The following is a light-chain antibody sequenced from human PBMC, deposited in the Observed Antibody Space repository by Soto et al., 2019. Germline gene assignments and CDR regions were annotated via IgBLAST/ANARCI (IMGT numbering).Light chain of an antibody. CDR1: QSVSSSS. Sequence: EIVLTQSPGTLSLSPGDRATLSCRASQSVSSSSLAWYQQKPGQAPRLLIYGASGRATGIPDRFSGSGSGTDFTLTISRLEPEDFAVYYCQQYGTSPWTFGQGTKVEIK. CDR3: QQYGTSPWT. V-gene: IGKV3-20*01. J-gene: IGKJ1*01. CDR2: GAS.